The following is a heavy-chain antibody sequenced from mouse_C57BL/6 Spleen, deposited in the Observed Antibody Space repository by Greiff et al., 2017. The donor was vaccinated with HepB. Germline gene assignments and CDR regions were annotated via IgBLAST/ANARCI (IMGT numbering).Heavy chain of an antibody. CDR2: IRSKSSNYAT. Sequence: EVQLVESGGGLVQPKGSLKLSCAASGFTFNTYAMHWVRQAPGKGLEWVARIRSKSSNYATYYADSVKDRFTISRDDSQSMLYLQMNNLKTEDTAMYYGVREGWLPERFDYWGQGTTLTVSS. CDR3: VREGWLPERFDY. D-gene: IGHD2-2*01. CDR1: GFTFNTYA. J-gene: IGHJ2*01. V-gene: IGHV10-3*01.